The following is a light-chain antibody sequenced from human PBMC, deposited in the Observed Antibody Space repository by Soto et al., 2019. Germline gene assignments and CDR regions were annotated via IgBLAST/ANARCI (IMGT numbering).Light chain of an antibody. J-gene: IGKJ3*01. CDR1: QSISTW. V-gene: IGKV1-5*03. CDR2: KAS. Sequence: DIQMTQSPSTLSASVGDRVIITCRASQSISTWLAWYQQKPGKAPKLLIYKASALESGVPSRFSCSGSGTEFTLTISSLQPDDFATYYCQQYSTYSLFGPGTKVDIK. CDR3: QQYSTYSL.